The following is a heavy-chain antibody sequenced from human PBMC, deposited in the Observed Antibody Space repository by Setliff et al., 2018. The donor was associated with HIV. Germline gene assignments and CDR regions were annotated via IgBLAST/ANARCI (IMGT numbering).Heavy chain of an antibody. Sequence: GGSLRLSCAASGFTFSNAWMNWVRQAPGKGLEWVGRIKSKTDGGTTDYAAPVKGRFNISRDDSKNTLYLQMNSLETEDTAVYYCTTKYYYNTSGNFDYWGQGTLVTVSS. CDR3: TTKYYYNTSGNFDY. CDR1: GFTFSNAW. V-gene: IGHV3-15*07. CDR2: IKSKTDGGTT. J-gene: IGHJ4*02. D-gene: IGHD3-22*01.